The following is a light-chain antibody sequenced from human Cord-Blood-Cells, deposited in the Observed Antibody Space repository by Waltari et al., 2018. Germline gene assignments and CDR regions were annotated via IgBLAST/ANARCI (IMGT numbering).Light chain of an antibody. CDR1: SSDVGGYNY. V-gene: IGLV2-14*01. CDR2: DVS. J-gene: IGLJ3*02. Sequence: QSALTQPASVSGSPGQSIPISCTGTSSDVGGYNYVSWYQQHPGKAPKLMIYDVSKRPSGVSNRFSGSKSGNTASLTISGLQAEDEADYYCSSYTSSSPLFGGGTKLTVL. CDR3: SSYTSSSPL.